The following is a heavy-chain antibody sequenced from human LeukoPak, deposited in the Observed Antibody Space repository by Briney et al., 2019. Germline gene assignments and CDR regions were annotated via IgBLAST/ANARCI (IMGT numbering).Heavy chain of an antibody. CDR1: GGSISSSSYY. D-gene: IGHD4-23*01. CDR3: ATTVVTKSSGVSYFDY. J-gene: IGHJ4*02. Sequence: PSETLSLTCTVSGGSISSSSYYWGWIRQPPGKGLEWIGSIYYSGSTYYNPSLKSRVTISVDTSKNQFSLKLSSVTAADTAVYYCATTVVTKSSGVSYFDYWGQGTLVTVSS. CDR2: IYYSGST. V-gene: IGHV4-39*07.